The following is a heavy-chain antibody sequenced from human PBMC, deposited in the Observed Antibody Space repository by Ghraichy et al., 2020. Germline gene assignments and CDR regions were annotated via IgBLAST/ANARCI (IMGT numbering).Heavy chain of an antibody. CDR3: ARGRGYYDFWSGFSAEGRRCWFDP. CDR1: GYTFTSYD. D-gene: IGHD3-3*01. J-gene: IGHJ5*02. CDR2: MNPNSGNT. V-gene: IGHV1-8*01. Sequence: ASVKVSCKASGYTFTSYDINWVRQATGQGLEWMGWMNPNSGNTGYTQKFQGRVTMTRNTSISTAYMELSSLRSEDTAVYYCARGRGYYDFWSGFSAEGRRCWFDPWGQGTLVTVSS.